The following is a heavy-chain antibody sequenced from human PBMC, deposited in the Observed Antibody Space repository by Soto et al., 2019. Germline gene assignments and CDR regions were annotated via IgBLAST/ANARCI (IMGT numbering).Heavy chain of an antibody. CDR2: INPNSGGT. Sequence: ASVKVSCKASGYTFTVYYMRWVRQAPGQGLEWMGWINPNSGGTNYAQKFQGWVTMTRDTSISTAYMELSRLRSDDTAVYYCARGSGYYYWDDYWGQGTLVTVSS. V-gene: IGHV1-2*04. CDR3: ARGSGYYYWDDY. D-gene: IGHD3-22*01. J-gene: IGHJ4*02. CDR1: GYTFTVYY.